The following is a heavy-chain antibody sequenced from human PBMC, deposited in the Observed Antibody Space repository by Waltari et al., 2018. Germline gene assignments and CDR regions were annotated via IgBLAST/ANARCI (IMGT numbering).Heavy chain of an antibody. Sequence: QLQLQESGPGLVKPSETLSLTCSVSGDSIISTYYYWGWIRQPPGKGLGWIGSIYYSWDTFYSPSLSSRVTISVETSKNQFSLKLTSVTAADTALYYCARVTSEFRSPYFYFDLWGRGTLVTVSA. CDR1: GDSIISTYYY. CDR3: ARVTSEFRSPYFYFDL. V-gene: IGHV4-39*07. J-gene: IGHJ2*01. CDR2: IYYSWDT.